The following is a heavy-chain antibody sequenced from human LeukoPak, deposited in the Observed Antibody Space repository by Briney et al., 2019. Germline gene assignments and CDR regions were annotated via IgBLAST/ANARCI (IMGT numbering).Heavy chain of an antibody. V-gene: IGHV4-31*03. CDR1: GGSISSSGYF. CDR2: IYYSGST. Sequence: SQTLSLTCTVSGGSISSSGYFWSWIRQLPGEGLEWIGYIYYSGSTYYNPSLESRVTISLDTSKHQFSLKLTSVTAADTAVYYCARLFRTSTCSYGGGIDYWGQGTLVTVSS. CDR3: ARLFRTSTCSYGGGIDY. D-gene: IGHD2-2*01. J-gene: IGHJ4*02.